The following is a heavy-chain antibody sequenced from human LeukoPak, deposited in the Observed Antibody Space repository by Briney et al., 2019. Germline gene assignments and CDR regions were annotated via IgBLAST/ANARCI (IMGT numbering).Heavy chain of an antibody. V-gene: IGHV1-2*02. J-gene: IGHJ4*02. Sequence: ASVKVSCKASGYTFTGYHIHWVRQAPGQGPEWMAWINPNSGGTKYAQKFQGRVTMTRDTSISTAYMEVSRLTSDDTAVYYCARVAPRIAVAGTDFDYWGQGTLVTVSS. CDR1: GYTFTGYH. CDR2: INPNSGGT. D-gene: IGHD6-19*01. CDR3: ARVAPRIAVAGTDFDY.